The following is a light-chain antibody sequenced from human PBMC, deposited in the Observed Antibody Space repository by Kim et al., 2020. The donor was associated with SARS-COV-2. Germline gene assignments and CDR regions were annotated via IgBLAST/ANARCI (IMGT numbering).Light chain of an antibody. CDR3: QQYDNLPYT. V-gene: IGKV1-33*01. CDR2: DAS. J-gene: IGKJ2*01. CDR1: QDISNY. Sequence: SASVGDRVTITCQASQDISNYLNWYQQTPGTAPKLLIYDASNLETGVPSRFSGSGSGTDFTFTISSLQPEDIATYYCQQYDNLPYTFGQGTKLEI.